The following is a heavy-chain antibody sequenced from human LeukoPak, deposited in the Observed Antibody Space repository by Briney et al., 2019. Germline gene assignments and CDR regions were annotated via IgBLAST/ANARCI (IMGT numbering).Heavy chain of an antibody. D-gene: IGHD2-15*01. J-gene: IGHJ6*03. CDR2: FDPEVGKT. V-gene: IGHV1-24*01. CDR3: ATRYCSGGSCPNYYYYYINV. CDR1: GYTLTELS. Sequence: ASVKVSCKVSGYTLTELSMHWVRQAPGKGLEWMGGFDPEVGKTIYAQKFQGRVTMTEDTSTDTAYMELSSLRSEDTVVYYCATRYCSGGSCPNYYYYYINVWGKGTTVTISS.